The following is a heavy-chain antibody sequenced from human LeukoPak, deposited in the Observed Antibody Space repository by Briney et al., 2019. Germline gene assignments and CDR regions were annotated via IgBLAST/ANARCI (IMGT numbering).Heavy chain of an antibody. Sequence: ASVKVSCKASGYTFTSYDINWVRQATGQGLEWMGWMNPNSGNTGYAQKFQGRVTRTRNTSISTAYMELSSLRSEDTAVYYCARGGSSWLYYYYYGMDVWGRGTTVTVSS. CDR3: ARGGSSWLYYYYYGMDV. D-gene: IGHD6-13*01. CDR1: GYTFTSYD. J-gene: IGHJ6*02. V-gene: IGHV1-8*01. CDR2: MNPNSGNT.